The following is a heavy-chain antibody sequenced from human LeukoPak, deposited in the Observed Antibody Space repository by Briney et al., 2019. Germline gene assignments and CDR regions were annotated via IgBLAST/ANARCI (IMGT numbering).Heavy chain of an antibody. CDR1: GFTFSSYA. Sequence: GGSLRLSCSASGFTFSSYAMHWVRQAPGKGLEYVSAISSNGGSTYYADSVKGRFTISRHNSKNTLYLEINSLRPDDTAVYYCARGGGDYNPFDYWGQGTLVTVSS. D-gene: IGHD4-17*01. J-gene: IGHJ4*02. CDR2: ISSNGGST. V-gene: IGHV3-64*04. CDR3: ARGGGDYNPFDY.